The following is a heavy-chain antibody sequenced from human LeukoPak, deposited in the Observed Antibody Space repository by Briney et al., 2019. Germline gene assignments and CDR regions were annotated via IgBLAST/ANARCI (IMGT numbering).Heavy chain of an antibody. D-gene: IGHD3-22*01. CDR2: ISCSGSTI. V-gene: IGHV3-48*03. Sequence: PVWSVRLSCAASGSTFSSYEMNWVRQAPGKGLEWVSYISCSGSTIYYADSVKGRFTISRDNAKNSLYLQMNSLRAEDTAVYYCARGGYYDSSGYDYWGQGTLVTDSS. CDR3: ARGGYYDSSGYDY. J-gene: IGHJ4*02. CDR1: GSTFSSYE.